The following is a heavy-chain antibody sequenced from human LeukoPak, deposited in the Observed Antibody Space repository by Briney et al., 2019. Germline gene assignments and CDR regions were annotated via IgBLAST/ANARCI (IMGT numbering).Heavy chain of an antibody. Sequence: GSSVKVSCKASGGTFSSYAISWVRQAPGQGLEWMGWINPNSGGTNYAQKFQGRVTMTRDTSISTAYMELSRLRSDDTAVYYCARGDLEYSSSSDYYYYYGMDVWGQGTTVTVSS. D-gene: IGHD6-6*01. V-gene: IGHV1-2*02. CDR1: GGTFSSYA. CDR2: INPNSGGT. CDR3: ARGDLEYSSSSDYYYYYGMDV. J-gene: IGHJ6*02.